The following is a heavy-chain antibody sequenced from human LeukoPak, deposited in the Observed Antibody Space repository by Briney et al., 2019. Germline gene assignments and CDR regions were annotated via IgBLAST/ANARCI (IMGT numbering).Heavy chain of an antibody. J-gene: IGHJ5*02. D-gene: IGHD2-2*01. CDR2: IYTSGST. CDR3: ARLYCSSTSCRLGWFDP. V-gene: IGHV4-4*07. Sequence: SGTLSLTCTVSGGSISSYYWSWIRQPAGKGLEWIGRIYTSGSTNYNPSLKSRVTMSVDTSKNQFSLKLSSVTAADTAVYYCARLYCSSTSCRLGWFDPWGQGTLVTVSS. CDR1: GGSISSYY.